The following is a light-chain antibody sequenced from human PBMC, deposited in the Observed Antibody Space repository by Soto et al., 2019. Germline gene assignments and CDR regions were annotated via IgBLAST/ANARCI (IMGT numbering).Light chain of an antibody. Sequence: QSALTQPASVYGSPGRSITIACTGTSSDVGSYHYVSWFQQHPGKAPKLIIFEVSDRPSGVSTRFSGSKSGDTASLTISGLQADDEADYYCSSYTSGRDVYVFGGGTKV. CDR1: SSDVGSYHY. V-gene: IGLV2-14*01. J-gene: IGLJ1*01. CDR3: SSYTSGRDVYV. CDR2: EVS.